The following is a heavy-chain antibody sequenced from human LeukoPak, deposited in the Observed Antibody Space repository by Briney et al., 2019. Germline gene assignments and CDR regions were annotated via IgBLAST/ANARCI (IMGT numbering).Heavy chain of an antibody. D-gene: IGHD1-26*01. CDR2: VSYDGSNK. Sequence: TGRSLRLSCAASGFTFSSYAMHWVRQAPGKGLEWVAVVSYDGSNKYYADSVKGRFTISRDNSKNTLFLQMNSLRAEDTAVYYCAKGGPSLVGAPPWFDPWGQGTLVTVSS. CDR3: AKGGPSLVGAPPWFDP. CDR1: GFTFSSYA. J-gene: IGHJ5*02. V-gene: IGHV3-30-3*01.